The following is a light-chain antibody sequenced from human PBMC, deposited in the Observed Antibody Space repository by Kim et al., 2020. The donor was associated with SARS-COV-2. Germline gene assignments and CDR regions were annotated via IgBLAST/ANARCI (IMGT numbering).Light chain of an antibody. CDR1: QYISNY. CDR2: DAS. J-gene: IGKJ2*01. V-gene: IGKV1-33*01. CDR3: QQYDNLLMYT. Sequence: ASVGDRVTITCLASQYISNYLNWYQQKPGKAPKLLIYDASNLETGVPSRFSGSGSGTDFTFTISSLQPEDIATYYCQQYDNLLMYTFGQGTKLEI.